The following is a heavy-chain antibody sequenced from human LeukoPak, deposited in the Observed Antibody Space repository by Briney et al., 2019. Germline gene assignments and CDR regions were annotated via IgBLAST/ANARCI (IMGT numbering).Heavy chain of an antibody. D-gene: IGHD6-13*01. V-gene: IGHV5-51*01. J-gene: IGHJ6*02. CDR2: IYPGDSDT. CDR3: ARAHSGSWPMHRYYYYGMDV. CDR1: GYSFTSYW. Sequence: GESLKISCKGSGYSFTSYWIGWVRQMPGKGLEWMGIIYPGDSDTRYSPSFQGQVTISADKSISTAYLQWSSLKASDTAMYYCARAHSGSWPMHRYYYYGMDVWGQGTTVTVSS.